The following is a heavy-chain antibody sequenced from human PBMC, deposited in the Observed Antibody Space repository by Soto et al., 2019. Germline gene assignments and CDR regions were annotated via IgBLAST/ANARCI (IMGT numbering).Heavy chain of an antibody. CDR3: TTGSVEGV. CDR1: GFSFSNAW. V-gene: IGHV3-15*07. Sequence: EVQLVESGGGLVKPGGSPRLSCAASGFSFSNAWMNWVRQAPGKGLEWVGRIKRKIDGEKTDYAAPVKGRFTISRDDSKNTLSLQMNSLKADDTAVYYCTTGSVEGVWGQGTTVTVSS. CDR2: IKRKIDGEKT. J-gene: IGHJ6*02.